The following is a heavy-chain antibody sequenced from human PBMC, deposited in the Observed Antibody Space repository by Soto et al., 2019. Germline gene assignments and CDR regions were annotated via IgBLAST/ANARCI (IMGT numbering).Heavy chain of an antibody. J-gene: IGHJ4*02. V-gene: IGHV3-15*01. CDR1: EVTFGDAW. Sequence: RPLRLAGAASEVTFGDAWMSWVRPAPGKGLEWVGRIISGATDYAAPVKGRCTVSRDDSKNTLYLQMNSLKIEDTAVYYCTTVFCGSIRYRIDSWGQGTLVTVSS. CDR2: IISGAT. CDR3: TTVFCGSIRYRIDS. D-gene: IGHD5-18*01.